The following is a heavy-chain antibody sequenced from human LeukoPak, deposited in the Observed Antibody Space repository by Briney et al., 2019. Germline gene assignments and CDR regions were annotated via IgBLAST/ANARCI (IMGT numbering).Heavy chain of an antibody. CDR1: GGSFSGYY. CDR3: ARAGRFLEWLLYPVARAVNL. CDR2: INHSGST. Sequence: PSETLSLTCAVYGGSFSGYYWSWIRQPPGKGLEWIGEINHSGSTNYNPSLKSRVTISVDTSKNQFSLKLSSVTAADTAVYYCARAGRFLEWLLYPVARAVNLWGRGTLVTVSS. V-gene: IGHV4-34*01. D-gene: IGHD3-3*01. J-gene: IGHJ2*01.